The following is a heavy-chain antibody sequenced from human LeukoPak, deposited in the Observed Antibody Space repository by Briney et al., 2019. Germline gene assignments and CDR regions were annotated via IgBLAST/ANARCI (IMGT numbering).Heavy chain of an antibody. V-gene: IGHV1-2*02. J-gene: IGHJ4*02. CDR3: ARDLMSSWFPFYCFDY. D-gene: IGHD6-13*01. Sequence: ASVKVSCKASGYTFTGYYMHWVRQAPGQGLEWMGWINTNSGGTTYAQKFQGRVTMTRDTSISTAYMELSRLRSDDTAVYYCARDLMSSWFPFYCFDYWGQGTLVTVSS. CDR1: GYTFTGYY. CDR2: INTNSGGT.